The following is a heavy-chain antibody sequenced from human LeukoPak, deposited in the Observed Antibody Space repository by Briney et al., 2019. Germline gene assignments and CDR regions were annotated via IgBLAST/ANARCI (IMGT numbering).Heavy chain of an antibody. CDR2: MFYSGTT. CDR1: GGSISSRSYY. D-gene: IGHD7-27*01. CDR3: SIHTQKTVWGPLNWFDP. Sequence: PSETLSLTCTVSGGSISSRSYYWAWIRQPPGKGLEWIGSMFYSGTTYYNPSLESRVTLSVDTSKNQFSLRLRSVTAADTAVYYCSIHTQKTVWGPLNWFDPWGQGTLVTVSS. J-gene: IGHJ5*02. V-gene: IGHV4-39*01.